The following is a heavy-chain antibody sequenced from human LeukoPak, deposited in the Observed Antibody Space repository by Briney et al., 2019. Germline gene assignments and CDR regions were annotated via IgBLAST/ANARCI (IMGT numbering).Heavy chain of an antibody. CDR3: AREVMNNLRFDY. J-gene: IGHJ4*02. CDR1: GYTFTSYY. D-gene: IGHD1-14*01. Sequence: ASVKVSCKASGYTFTSYYMHWVRQAPGQGLEWMGIINPSGGDTSYAQKFQGRLTMTRDTSTNTVYMELTSLRSEDTAVYYCAREVMNNLRFDYGGQGPLVTVSS. V-gene: IGHV1-46*01. CDR2: INPSGGDT.